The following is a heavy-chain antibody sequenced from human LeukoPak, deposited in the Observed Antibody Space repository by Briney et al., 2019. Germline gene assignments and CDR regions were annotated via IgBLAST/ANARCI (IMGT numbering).Heavy chain of an antibody. CDR3: AKELDYGGNSPFHH. Sequence: GGSLRLSCTASRFTFSDYGMHWVRQAPGKGLEWVAFISYDGSNKYYADSVKGRFTISRDNSKNTLYLQMNSLRAGDTAVYYCAKELDYGGNSPFHHWGQGTLVTVSS. V-gene: IGHV3-30*18. J-gene: IGHJ4*02. CDR1: RFTFSDYG. D-gene: IGHD4-23*01. CDR2: ISYDGSNK.